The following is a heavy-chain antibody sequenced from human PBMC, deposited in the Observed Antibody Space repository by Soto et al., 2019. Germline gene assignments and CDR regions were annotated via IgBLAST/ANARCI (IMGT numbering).Heavy chain of an antibody. D-gene: IGHD6-19*01. Sequence: PGGSLRLSCAASGFTFSSYGMHWVRQAPGKGLEWVAVIWYDGSNKYYAESVKGRFTISRDNSKNTLYLQMNSLRAEDTAVYYCARDPGYSSGWYLDYWGQGTLVTVSS. CDR2: IWYDGSNK. V-gene: IGHV3-33*01. CDR1: GFTFSSYG. J-gene: IGHJ4*02. CDR3: ARDPGYSSGWYLDY.